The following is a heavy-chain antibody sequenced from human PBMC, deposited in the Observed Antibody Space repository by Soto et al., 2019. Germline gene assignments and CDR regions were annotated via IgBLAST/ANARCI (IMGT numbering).Heavy chain of an antibody. CDR3: ARSGHIFAGVF. Sequence: NPSETLSLTCTVSGASMNDYYGSWIRQSPGKGLEHIGYLHYNGFAEYSPSLRSRVSISMDTSKNQFSLKLSSVTAADTAIYYCARSGHIFAGVFWGQGILVTVSA. D-gene: IGHD3-16*01. CDR1: GASMNDYY. CDR2: LHYNGFA. V-gene: IGHV4-59*01. J-gene: IGHJ4*02.